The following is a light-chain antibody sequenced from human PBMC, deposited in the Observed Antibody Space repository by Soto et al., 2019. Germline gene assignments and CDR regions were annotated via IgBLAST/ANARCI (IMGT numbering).Light chain of an antibody. CDR3: SSYKSGSTLYV. V-gene: IGLV2-14*01. CDR2: ASS. Sequence: QSALTQPASVSGSPGQSITISCTGNSSDVGSYNYVSWYQHHPGKAPRLMIYASSNRPSGVSHRFSGSRSGSTASLTISGLQAEDEADYYCSSYKSGSTLYVFGTGTKLTVL. J-gene: IGLJ1*01. CDR1: SSDVGSYNY.